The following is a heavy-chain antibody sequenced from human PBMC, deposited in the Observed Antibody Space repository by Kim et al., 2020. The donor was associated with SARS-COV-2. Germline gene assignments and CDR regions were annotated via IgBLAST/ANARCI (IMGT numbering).Heavy chain of an antibody. Sequence: SETLSLTCTVSGGSITSNSDYWGWIRQPPGTGLEWIGSIYYSGSTYYNPSLKSRVTISVDTSKNQFSLKLSSVIAADTAVYYCARHLGILDRVQNWGQGT. CDR2: IYYSGST. V-gene: IGHV4-39*01. D-gene: IGHD5-18*01. J-gene: IGHJ1*01. CDR3: ARHLGILDRVQN. CDR1: GGSITSNSDY.